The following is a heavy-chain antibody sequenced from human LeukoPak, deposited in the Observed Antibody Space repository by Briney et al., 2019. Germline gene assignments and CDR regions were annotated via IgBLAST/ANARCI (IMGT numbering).Heavy chain of an antibody. CDR1: GGSISSYY. CDR2: IYYSGST. D-gene: IGHD3-22*01. V-gene: IGHV4-59*01. J-gene: IGHJ4*02. CDR3: AKHYYDSSGYYFDY. Sequence: SETPSLTCTVSGGSISSYYWSWIRQPPGKGLEWIGYIYYSGSTNYNPSLKSRVTISVDTSKNQFSLKLSSVTAADTAVYYCAKHYYDSSGYYFDYWGQGTLVTVSS.